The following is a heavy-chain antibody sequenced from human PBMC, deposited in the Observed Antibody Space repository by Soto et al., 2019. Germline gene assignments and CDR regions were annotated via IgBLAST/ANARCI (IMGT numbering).Heavy chain of an antibody. CDR2: IIPIFGTA. D-gene: IGHD3-10*01. V-gene: IGHV1-69*01. J-gene: IGHJ6*02. CDR3: ARAPGFGEQTLPGLGYYYGMDV. Sequence: QVQLVQSGAEVKKPGSSVKVSCKASGGTFSSYAISWVRQAPGQGLEWMGGIIPIFGTANYAQKFQGRVTITADESTSTAYMELSSLRSEDKAVYYCARAPGFGEQTLPGLGYYYGMDVWGQGTTVTVSS. CDR1: GGTFSSYA.